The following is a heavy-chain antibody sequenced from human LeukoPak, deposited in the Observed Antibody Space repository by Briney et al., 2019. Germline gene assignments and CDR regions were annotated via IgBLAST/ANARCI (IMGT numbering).Heavy chain of an antibody. CDR1: GFTFSSYS. V-gene: IGHV3-23*01. D-gene: IGHD4-17*01. J-gene: IGHJ2*01. CDR2: ISGSGGST. CDR3: AKVRLPTTMTLRDWYFDL. Sequence: GGSLRLSCAASGFTFSSYSMNWVRQAPGKGLEWVSGISGSGGSTYYADSVKGRFTISRDNSRNTLYLQMNSLRAEDTAVYYCAKVRLPTTMTLRDWYFDLWGRGTLVTVSS.